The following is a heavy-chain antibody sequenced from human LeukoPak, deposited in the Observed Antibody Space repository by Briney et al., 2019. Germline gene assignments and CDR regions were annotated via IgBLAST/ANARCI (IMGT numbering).Heavy chain of an antibody. V-gene: IGHV3-30*18. D-gene: IGHD3-22*01. J-gene: IGHJ3*02. CDR1: GFTFSSYG. CDR3: AKDPYDSSGYYFPGAFDI. CDR2: ISYDGSNK. Sequence: GRSLRLSCAASGFTFSSYGMHRVRQAPGKGLEWVAVISYDGSNKYYADSVKGRFTISRDNSKNTLYLQMNSLRAEDTAVYYCAKDPYDSSGYYFPGAFDIWGQGTMVTVSS.